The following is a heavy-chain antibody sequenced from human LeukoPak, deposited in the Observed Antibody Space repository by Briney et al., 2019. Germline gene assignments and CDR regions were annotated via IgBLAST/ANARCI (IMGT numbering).Heavy chain of an antibody. CDR3: ARDRVAVAGILSDYYYYYGMDV. CDR1: GGSFSGYY. CDR2: IYYSGST. J-gene: IGHJ6*02. V-gene: IGHV4-34*09. Sequence: PSETLSLTCAVYGGSFSGYYWSWIRQPPGKGLEWIGYIYYSGSTHYNPSLKSRVTISVDTSKNQFSLKLSSVTAADTAVYYCARDRVAVAGILSDYYYYYGMDVWGQGTTVTVSS. D-gene: IGHD6-19*01.